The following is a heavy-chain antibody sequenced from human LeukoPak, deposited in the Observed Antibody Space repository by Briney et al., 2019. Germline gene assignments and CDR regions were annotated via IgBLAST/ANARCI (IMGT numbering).Heavy chain of an antibody. Sequence: GGSLRLSCAGSGFTFSIHAMSWVRQAPGKGLEWVSAIGGGDTYYADSVKGRFTISRDDSQRTEHLQMNSLRAEDTAVDYCVKDWIPYNRVFDCFDFWGQGTLVTVSS. CDR3: VKDWIPYNRVFDCFDF. CDR1: GFTFSIHA. V-gene: IGHV3-23*01. D-gene: IGHD1-1*01. CDR2: IGGGDT. J-gene: IGHJ4*02.